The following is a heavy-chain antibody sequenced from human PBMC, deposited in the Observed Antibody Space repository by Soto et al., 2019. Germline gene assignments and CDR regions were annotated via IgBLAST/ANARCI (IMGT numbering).Heavy chain of an antibody. D-gene: IGHD4-17*01. CDR3: ATRRHYGGYYFDY. J-gene: IGHJ4*02. V-gene: IGHV5-51*01. Sequence: PGESLKISCKGSGHYFSSYWIGWVRQMPGKGLEWMGIVYPGDSDTRYDPSFQGQVTISADKSISTAYLQWNSLKASDTAIYYCATRRHYGGYYFDYWGQGTLVTVSS. CDR1: GHYFSSYW. CDR2: VYPGDSDT.